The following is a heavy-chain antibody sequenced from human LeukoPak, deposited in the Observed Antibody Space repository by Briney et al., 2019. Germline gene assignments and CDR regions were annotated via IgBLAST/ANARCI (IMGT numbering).Heavy chain of an antibody. CDR1: GFTFSDYY. CDR2: ISSSSYT. J-gene: IGHJ4*02. CDR3: ATLSSDTAMVTLFDY. V-gene: IGHV3-11*06. Sequence: GASLRLSCAASGFTFSDYYMSWIRQAPGKGLEWVSYISSSSYTNYADSVKGRFTISRDNAKNSLYLQMNSLRAEDTAVYYCATLSSDTAMVTLFDYWGQGTLVTVSS. D-gene: IGHD5-18*01.